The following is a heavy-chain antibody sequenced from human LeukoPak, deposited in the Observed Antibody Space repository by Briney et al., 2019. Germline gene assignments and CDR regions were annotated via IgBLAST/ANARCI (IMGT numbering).Heavy chain of an antibody. Sequence: PGGSLRLSCATSGFTFSDYWMSWVRQAPGKGLEWVANIKKDGSEKNYVDSVKGRFTISRDNAKNSLFLQMDSLRAEDTAVYYCATLDSFFDYWGQGALVSVFS. J-gene: IGHJ4*02. CDR3: ATLDSFFDY. CDR2: IKKDGSEK. V-gene: IGHV3-7*01. CDR1: GFTFSDYW. D-gene: IGHD4-11*01.